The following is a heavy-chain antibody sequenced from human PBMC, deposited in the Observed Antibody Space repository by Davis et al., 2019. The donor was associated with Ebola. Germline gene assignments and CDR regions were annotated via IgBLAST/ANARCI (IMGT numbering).Heavy chain of an antibody. Sequence: GESLKISCAASGFTFSSYWMSWVRQAPGKGLEWVANIKQDGSEKYYVDSVKGRFTISRDNAKNSLYLQMNSLRAEDTAVYYCARVPLWFGELLSISLNYFDYWDQGTLVTVSS. V-gene: IGHV3-7*03. D-gene: IGHD3-10*01. CDR2: IKQDGSEK. CDR3: ARVPLWFGELLSISLNYFDY. J-gene: IGHJ4*02. CDR1: GFTFSSYW.